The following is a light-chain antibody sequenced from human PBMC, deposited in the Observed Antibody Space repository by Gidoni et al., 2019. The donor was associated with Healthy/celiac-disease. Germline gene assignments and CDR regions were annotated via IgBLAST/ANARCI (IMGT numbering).Light chain of an antibody. V-gene: IGKV4-1*01. CDR1: QSVLYSSNNKNY. CDR2: WAS. Sequence: DIVMTQSPDSLAVSLGERATINCKSSQSVLYSSNNKNYLAWYQQKPGQPPKLLIYWASTRESGVPDRFSGSGSGTDFTLTISSLQAEDVAVYYCQQYYSTYTFGQXTKLGIK. J-gene: IGKJ2*01. CDR3: QQYYSTYT.